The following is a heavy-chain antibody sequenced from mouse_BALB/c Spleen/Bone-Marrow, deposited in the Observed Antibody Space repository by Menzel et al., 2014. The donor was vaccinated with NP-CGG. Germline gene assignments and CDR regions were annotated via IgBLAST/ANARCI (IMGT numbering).Heavy chain of an antibody. Sequence: EVKLVESGGGLVQPGGSRKLSCAASGFTFSSFGMHWVRQAPEKGLEWVAYISSGSSTIYYADTVKGRFTISRDNPKNTLFLQMTSLRSEDTAMYYCARWGGYFDVWGAGTTVTVSS. CDR1: GFTFSSFG. J-gene: IGHJ1*01. V-gene: IGHV5-17*02. CDR3: ARWGGYFDV. CDR2: ISSGSSTI.